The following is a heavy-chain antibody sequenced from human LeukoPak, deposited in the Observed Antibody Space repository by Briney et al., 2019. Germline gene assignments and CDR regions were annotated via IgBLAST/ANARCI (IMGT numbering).Heavy chain of an antibody. CDR2: LFSGYST. D-gene: IGHD1-1*01. V-gene: IGHV3-66*01. J-gene: IGHJ4*02. Sequence: GGSVRLLCSASGFTDSRTYMSWVRQAPGKGLEWVSVLFSGYSTYYADSVKGRFTISRDNSKNTLYLQMNSLRAEDTAVYFCARGPGTPTTYSSDYWGQGTLVTVSS. CDR3: ARGPGTPTTYSSDY. CDR1: GFTDSRTY.